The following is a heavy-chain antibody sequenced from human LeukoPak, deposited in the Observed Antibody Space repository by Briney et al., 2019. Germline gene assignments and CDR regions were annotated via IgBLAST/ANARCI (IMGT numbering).Heavy chain of an antibody. CDR3: ARLTSGGFGELSGENWFDP. V-gene: IGHV4-59*01. CDR1: GGSISSYY. CDR2: IYYSGST. J-gene: IGHJ5*02. Sequence: PSETLSLTCTVSGGSISSYYWSWIRQPPGKGLEWIGYIYYSGSTNYNPSLKSRVTISVDTSKNQFSLKLSSVTAADTAVYYCARLTSGGFGELSGENWFDPWGQGTLVTVSS. D-gene: IGHD3-10*01.